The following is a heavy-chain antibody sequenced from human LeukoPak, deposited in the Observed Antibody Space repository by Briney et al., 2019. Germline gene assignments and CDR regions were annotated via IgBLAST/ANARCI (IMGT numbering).Heavy chain of an antibody. J-gene: IGHJ5*02. CDR1: GYTFTSNY. CDR3: AREDGSGWPRYNWFDP. D-gene: IGHD6-19*01. Sequence: GASVKVSCKAFGYTFTSNYMHWVRQAPGQGPEWMGVISPSGGSTTYAQKLQGRVTLTRDMSTSTDYLELSSLRSEDTAVYYCAREDGSGWPRYNWFDPWGQGTLVTVSS. V-gene: IGHV1-46*01. CDR2: ISPSGGST.